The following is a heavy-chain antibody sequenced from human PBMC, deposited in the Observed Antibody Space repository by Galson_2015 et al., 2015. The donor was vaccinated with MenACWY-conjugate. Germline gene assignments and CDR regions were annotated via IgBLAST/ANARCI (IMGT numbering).Heavy chain of an antibody. D-gene: IGHD6-13*01. V-gene: IGHV1-69*13. CDR3: ARDGHSSTWNQYNWFDP. CDR2: TIPIFGAA. CDR1: GGTFSSYG. J-gene: IGHJ5*02. Sequence: SVKVSCKASGGTFSSYGISWVRQAPGQGLEWMGATIPIFGAANYAQRFQGRVTITADESTTTAYMELSSLRSEDTAVYYCARDGHSSTWNQYNWFDPWGQGTLVTVSS.